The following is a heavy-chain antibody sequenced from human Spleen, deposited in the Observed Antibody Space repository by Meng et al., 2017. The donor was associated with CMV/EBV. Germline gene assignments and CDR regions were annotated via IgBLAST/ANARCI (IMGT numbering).Heavy chain of an antibody. Sequence: GESLKISCAASGFTFSSYEMNWVRQAPGKGLEWISYIGSDGSTIYYADSVKGRFTISRDNAKNSLYLQVNSLRAEDTAVYYCARDSGTIFGVVIGWFDPWGQGTLVTV. J-gene: IGHJ5*02. CDR2: IGSDGSTI. CDR1: GFTFSSYE. D-gene: IGHD3-3*01. CDR3: ARDSGTIFGVVIGWFDP. V-gene: IGHV3-48*03.